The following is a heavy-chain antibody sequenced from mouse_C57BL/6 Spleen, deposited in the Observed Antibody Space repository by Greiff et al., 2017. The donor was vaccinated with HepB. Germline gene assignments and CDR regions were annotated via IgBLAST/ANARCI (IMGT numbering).Heavy chain of an antibody. CDR1: GFTFSDYG. Sequence: EVKLVESGGGLVKPGGSLKLSCAASGFTFSDYGMHWVRQAPEKGLEWVAYISSGSSTIYYADTVKGRFTISRDNAKNTLFLQMTSLRSEDTAMYYCARWDDQDYAMDYWGQGTSVTVSS. CDR3: ARWDDQDYAMDY. D-gene: IGHD2-3*01. CDR2: ISSGSSTI. J-gene: IGHJ4*01. V-gene: IGHV5-17*01.